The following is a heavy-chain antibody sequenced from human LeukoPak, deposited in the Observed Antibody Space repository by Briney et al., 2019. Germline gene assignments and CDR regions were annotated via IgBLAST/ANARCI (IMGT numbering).Heavy chain of an antibody. D-gene: IGHD2-15*01. V-gene: IGHV4-31*03. CDR2: IYYSGST. J-gene: IGHJ4*02. CDR3: ARSSGGETLGLDY. CDR1: GGSISSGGYY. Sequence: SETLSLTCTVSGGSISSGGYYWSWIRQHPGKGLEWIGYIYYSGSTYYNPSLKSRVTISVDTSKNQFSLKLSSVTAADTAVYYCARSSGGETLGLDYWSQGTLVTVSS.